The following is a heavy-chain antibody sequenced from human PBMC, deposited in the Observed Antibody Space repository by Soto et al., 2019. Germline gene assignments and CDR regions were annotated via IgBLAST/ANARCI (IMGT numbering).Heavy chain of an antibody. CDR1: GDSISGYY. D-gene: IGHD1-26*01. CDR3: AKGYTNSWENWFGP. CDR2: ISYSGTT. Sequence: PSETLSLTCPVSGDSISGYYWHWIRQPPGKGLEWIGYISYSGTTNYKPSLKSRVTISLDMSKNQFSLRLSSVTAADTAVYYCAKGYTNSWENWFGPWGQGALVTVSS. V-gene: IGHV4-59*08. J-gene: IGHJ5*02.